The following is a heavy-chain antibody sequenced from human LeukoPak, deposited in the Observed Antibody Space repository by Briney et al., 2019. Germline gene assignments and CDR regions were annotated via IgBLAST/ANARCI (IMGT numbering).Heavy chain of an antibody. CDR2: ISHSGNT. J-gene: IGHJ4*02. CDR1: VGSFSGYY. Sequence: PSETLSLTCAVYVGSFSGYYWGWIRQPPGKALEWIGEISHSGNTNYNPSLKSRVTISADTSKNQFSLKVSSVTAADTAVYSCAGHMVRGVKSFDLWGQGTLVTVSS. V-gene: IGHV4-34*01. D-gene: IGHD3-10*01. CDR3: AGHMVRGVKSFDL.